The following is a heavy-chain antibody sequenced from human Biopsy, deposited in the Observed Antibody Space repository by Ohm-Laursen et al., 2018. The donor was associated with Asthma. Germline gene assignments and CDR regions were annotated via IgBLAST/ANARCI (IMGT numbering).Heavy chain of an antibody. CDR3: AREVVWFRELSGLDV. D-gene: IGHD3-10*01. V-gene: IGHV3-30*03. CDR2: ISHDGNKR. J-gene: IGHJ6*02. CDR1: GFTFRTYA. Sequence: SLRLSCAASGFTFRTYAMHWVRQPPGKGLEWVALISHDGNKRYSADSVKGRLTISRDNSKNTVYLQMNSLRVGDTAVYYCAREVVWFRELSGLDVWGHGTTVTVS.